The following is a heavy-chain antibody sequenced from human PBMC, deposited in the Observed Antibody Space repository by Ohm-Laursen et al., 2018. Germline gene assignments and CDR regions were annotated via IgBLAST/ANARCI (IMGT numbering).Heavy chain of an antibody. D-gene: IGHD2-2*01. J-gene: IGHJ6*02. CDR1: GFTFSRYA. Sequence: SLRLSCSATGFTFSRYAMSWVRQPPGKGLEWVSAISGSGGSKYYADSVKGRFTISRDNSKNTLYLQMNSLRAEDTAVYYCAKGTGYYYYYGMDVWGQGTTVTVSS. CDR3: AKGTGYYYYYGMDV. CDR2: ISGSGGSK. V-gene: IGHV3-23*01.